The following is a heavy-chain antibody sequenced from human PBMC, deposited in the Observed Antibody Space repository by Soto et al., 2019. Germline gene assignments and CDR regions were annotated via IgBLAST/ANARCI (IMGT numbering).Heavy chain of an antibody. D-gene: IGHD3-22*01. V-gene: IGHV1-58*01. CDR2: IVVGSGNT. CDR3: AAGYYYDSSGYEEDY. J-gene: IGHJ4*02. Sequence: QMQLVQSGPEVKKPGTSVKVSCKASGFTFTSSAVQWVRQARGQRLEWIGWIVVGSGNTNYAQKFQERVTITRDMSISTGYMELSSLRAEDTAVYYCAAGYYYDSSGYEEDYWGQGTLVTVSS. CDR1: GFTFTSSA.